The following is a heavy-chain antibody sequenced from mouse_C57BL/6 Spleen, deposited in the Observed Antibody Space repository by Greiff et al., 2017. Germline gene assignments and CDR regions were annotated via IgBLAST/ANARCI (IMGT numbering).Heavy chain of an antibody. D-gene: IGHD2-4*01. Sequence: EVQLQESGPGLVKPSQSLSLTCSVTGYSITSGYYWNWIRQFPGNKLEWMGYISYDGSNNYNPSLKNRISITRDTSKNQFFLKLNSVTTEDTATXDCAIKTHDYDEYFDVWGTGTTVTVSS. V-gene: IGHV3-6*01. J-gene: IGHJ1*03. CDR1: GYSITSGYY. CDR2: ISYDGSN. CDR3: AIKTHDYDEYFDV.